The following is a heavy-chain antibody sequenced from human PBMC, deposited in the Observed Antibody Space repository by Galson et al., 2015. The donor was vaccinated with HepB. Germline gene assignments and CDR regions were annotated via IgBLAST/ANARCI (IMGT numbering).Heavy chain of an antibody. CDR3: ARVSSGWYLFDY. V-gene: IGHV3-11*06. CDR1: GFTFSDYY. CDR2: ISSSSSYT. J-gene: IGHJ4*02. D-gene: IGHD6-19*01. Sequence: SLRLSCAASGFTFSDYYMSWIRQAPGKGLEWVSYISSSSSYTNYADSVKGRFTISRDNAKNSLYLQMNSLRAEDTAVYYCARVSSGWYLFDYWGQGTLSPSPQ.